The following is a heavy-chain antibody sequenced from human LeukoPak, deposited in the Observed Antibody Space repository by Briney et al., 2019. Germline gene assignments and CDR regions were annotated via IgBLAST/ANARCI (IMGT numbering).Heavy chain of an antibody. CDR2: IYHSGST. CDR3: ARERHDLWSAYHFDS. V-gene: IGHV4-59*01. CDR1: GGSINSYF. D-gene: IGHD3-3*01. J-gene: IGHJ4*02. Sequence: SETLSLTCTVSGGSINSYFWSWIRQPPGKGLEWIGYIYHSGSTKYNPSLMSRVTMSIDTSKNQFSLNLSSVTAADTAVYYCARERHDLWSAYHFDSWGLGTLVSVSS.